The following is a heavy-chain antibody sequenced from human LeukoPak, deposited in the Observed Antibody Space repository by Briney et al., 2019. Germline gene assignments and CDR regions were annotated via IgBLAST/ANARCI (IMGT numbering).Heavy chain of an antibody. J-gene: IGHJ4*02. V-gene: IGHV3-21*01. CDR1: GFILSDYN. CDR3: TRDLSATACAYDY. Sequence: GGSLRLSCAASGFILSDYNTNWVRQAPGKGLEWVSFIAISGAYITYADSVKGRFTISRDNAKNSLYLQMNSLRAEDTAVYYCTRDLSATACAYDYWGQGTLVTVSS. D-gene: IGHD1-26*01. CDR2: IAISGAYI.